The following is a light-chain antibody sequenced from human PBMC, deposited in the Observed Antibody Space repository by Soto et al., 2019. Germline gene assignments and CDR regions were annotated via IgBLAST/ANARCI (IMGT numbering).Light chain of an antibody. Sequence: DIQMTQSPSTLSASVGDRVTITCRASQSISSWLAWYQQKPGKAPKLLIYDASSLESGVPSRFSGSGSGTEFTLTISCLQPDDFATYYCQQLRTFGPGTKVDIK. J-gene: IGKJ3*01. CDR2: DAS. V-gene: IGKV1-5*01. CDR3: QQLRT. CDR1: QSISSW.